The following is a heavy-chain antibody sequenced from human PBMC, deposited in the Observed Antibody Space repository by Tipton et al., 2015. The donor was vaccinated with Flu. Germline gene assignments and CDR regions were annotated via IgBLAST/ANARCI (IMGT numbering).Heavy chain of an antibody. V-gene: IGHV4-59*08. D-gene: IGHD3-10*02. CDR1: SASIKSDY. CDR3: ARHTGDSVRGVIDY. CDR2: IHYTGST. Sequence: TLSLTCTVSSASIKSDYWSWIRQPPGRALEWIGYIHYTGSTNYRSSLMSRVAMSVDMSQNQFSLRLSSVTAADTAVYYCARHTGDSVRGVIDYWGQGTLVTVSS. J-gene: IGHJ4*02.